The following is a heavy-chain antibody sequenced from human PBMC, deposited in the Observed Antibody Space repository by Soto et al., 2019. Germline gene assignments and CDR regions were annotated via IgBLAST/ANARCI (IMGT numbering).Heavy chain of an antibody. D-gene: IGHD2-8*01. Sequence: PGGSLRLSCVGSGFTFSTYSINWVRQAPGKGLEWVSSISSRSDIYYADSVKGRFTISRDNAKNSVSLQMNSLRAEDTAVYYCAREYAAWPLAYGLDVWGQGTRVTAP. CDR3: AREYAAWPLAYGLDV. J-gene: IGHJ6*02. V-gene: IGHV3-21*01. CDR2: ISSRSDI. CDR1: GFTFSTYS.